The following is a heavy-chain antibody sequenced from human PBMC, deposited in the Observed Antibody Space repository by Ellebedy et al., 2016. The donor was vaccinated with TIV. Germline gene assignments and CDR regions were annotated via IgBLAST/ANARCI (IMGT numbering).Heavy chain of an antibody. J-gene: IGHJ6*02. V-gene: IGHV1-18*01. CDR3: ARAWTPYCSSTSCYPRYYYYYGMDV. CDR1: GYTFTSYG. Sequence: ASVKVSXXASGYTFTSYGISWVRQAPGQGLEWMGWISAYNGNTNYAQKLQGRVTITADESTSTAYMELSSLRSEDTAVYYCARAWTPYCSSTSCYPRYYYYYGMDVWGQGTTVTVSS. D-gene: IGHD2-2*01. CDR2: ISAYNGNT.